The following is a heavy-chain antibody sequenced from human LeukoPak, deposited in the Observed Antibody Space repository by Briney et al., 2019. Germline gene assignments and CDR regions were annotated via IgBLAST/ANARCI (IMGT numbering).Heavy chain of an antibody. CDR2: LYSAGDI. V-gene: IGHV3-53*01. Sequence: GGSLRLSCAVSGFTVRSNYMSWVRQAPGKGLEWVSILYSAGDIYYVDSVKGRFTISRDNSRNTLYLQMNSLRVEDSAVYYCARDRAPPTSWYFDLWGRGTLVTVSS. CDR3: ARDRAPPTSWYFDL. J-gene: IGHJ2*01. D-gene: IGHD3-10*01. CDR1: GFTVRSNY.